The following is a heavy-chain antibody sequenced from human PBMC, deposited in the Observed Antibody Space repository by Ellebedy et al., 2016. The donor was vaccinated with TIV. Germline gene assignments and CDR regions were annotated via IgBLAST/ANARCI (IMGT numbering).Heavy chain of an antibody. CDR2: IYHSGST. V-gene: IGHV4-4*02. D-gene: IGHD6-25*01. CDR1: GFTFSSYAM. Sequence: GSLRLSCAASGFTFSSYAMSWVRQPPGKGLEWIGEIYHSGSTNYNPSLKSRVTISVDKSKNQFSLKLSSVTAADTAVYYCARVTGAAADLDYWGQGTLVTVSS. CDR3: ARVTGAAADLDY. J-gene: IGHJ4*02.